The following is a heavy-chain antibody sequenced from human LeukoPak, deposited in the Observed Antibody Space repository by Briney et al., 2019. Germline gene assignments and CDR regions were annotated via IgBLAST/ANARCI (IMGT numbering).Heavy chain of an antibody. V-gene: IGHV3-15*01. CDR3: TTKRFGELLLDY. J-gene: IGHJ4*02. Sequence: GGSLRLSCAASGFTFSNAWMSWVRQAPGKGLEWVGRIKSKTDGGTTDYAAPVKGRFTISRDDSKNTLYLQMNSLKTGGTAVYYCTTKRFGELLLDYWGQGTLVTVSS. CDR2: IKSKTDGGTT. D-gene: IGHD3-10*01. CDR1: GFTFSNAW.